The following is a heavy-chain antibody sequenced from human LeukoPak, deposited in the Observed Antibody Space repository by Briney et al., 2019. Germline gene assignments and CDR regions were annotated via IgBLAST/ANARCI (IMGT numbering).Heavy chain of an antibody. D-gene: IGHD3-16*01. CDR1: GFTLSRLW. Sequence: GGSLRLSCAASGFTLSRLWMNWVRQAPGRGLEWVANIDQSGGRNNYVDSVKGRFTISRDNAKNSLFLEMSSLRADDTAVYFCARDVEGGTFDIWGQGTTVTVSS. V-gene: IGHV3-7*05. CDR3: ARDVEGGTFDI. CDR2: IDQSGGRN. J-gene: IGHJ3*02.